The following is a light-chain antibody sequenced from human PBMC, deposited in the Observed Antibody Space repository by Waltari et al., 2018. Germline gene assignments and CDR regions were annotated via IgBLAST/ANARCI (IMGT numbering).Light chain of an antibody. CDR2: YAS. Sequence: ETVMMQSPATLSLSPGERATLSCRASQSVGSTLAWYQQKPGQAPRLLIYYASSRATGIPDRFSGSGSGTEFTLTISSLEPEDFAIYYCQQYGSSPPYTFGQGTKLEI. CDR3: QQYGSSPPYT. CDR1: QSVGST. V-gene: IGKV3-20*01. J-gene: IGKJ2*01.